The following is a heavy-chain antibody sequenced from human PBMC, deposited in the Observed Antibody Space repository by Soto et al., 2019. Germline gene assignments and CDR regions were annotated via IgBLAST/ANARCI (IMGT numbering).Heavy chain of an antibody. CDR3: AKERARYDPLTGKLDY. J-gene: IGHJ4*02. CDR1: GFPFTNDW. Sequence: GGSLRLSCAASGFPFTNDWMNWVRQTPGKGLLWVVRISPEGSDVGYAESVEGRFTVFRENAKNTLYLQMNSLRAEDTAVYYCAKERARYDPLTGKLDYWAQGTLVTVSS. CDR2: ISPEGSDV. V-gene: IGHV3-74*01. D-gene: IGHD3-9*01.